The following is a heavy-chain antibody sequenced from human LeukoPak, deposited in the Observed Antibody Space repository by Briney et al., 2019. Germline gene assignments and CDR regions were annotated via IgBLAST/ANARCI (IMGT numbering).Heavy chain of an antibody. V-gene: IGHV1-2*06. Sequence: ASVKVSCKASGYTFTGYYMHWVRQAPGQGLEWMGRINPNSGGTNYAQKFQGRVTMTRDTSICTAYMELSRLRSDDTAVYYCARDLYDSSGYHEVDYWGQGTLVTVSS. D-gene: IGHD3-22*01. J-gene: IGHJ4*02. CDR1: GYTFTGYY. CDR2: INPNSGGT. CDR3: ARDLYDSSGYHEVDY.